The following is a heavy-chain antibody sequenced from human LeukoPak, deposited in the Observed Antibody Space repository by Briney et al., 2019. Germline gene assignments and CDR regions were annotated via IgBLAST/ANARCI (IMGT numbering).Heavy chain of an antibody. CDR2: INNDGSST. V-gene: IGHV3-74*01. J-gene: IGHJ4*02. D-gene: IGHD3-3*01. Sequence: PEGSLRLSCAASGFIFSDHWMHWVRQAPGKGLVWLSRINNDGSSTIYADSVKGRFTFSRDNAENTLFLEMSSLRVEDTAVYYCVRERNNFWSGHHSIFDSWGQGTLVTVSS. CDR1: GFIFSDHW. CDR3: VRERNNFWSGHHSIFDS.